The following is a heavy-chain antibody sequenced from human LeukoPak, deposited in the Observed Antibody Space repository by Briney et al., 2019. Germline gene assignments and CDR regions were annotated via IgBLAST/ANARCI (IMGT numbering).Heavy chain of an antibody. CDR1: GFTFSSYG. D-gene: IGHD3-16*01. V-gene: IGHV3-33*01. Sequence: GGSLRLSCTASGFTFSSYGMHWVRHAPGKGLERVAVIWYDGTNKNYADSVKGRFTISRDNSKNTLSLQMNSVRADDTAVYYCARENVLGSNYYYYGMDVWGQGTTVIVSS. CDR2: IWYDGTNK. CDR3: ARENVLGSNYYYYGMDV. J-gene: IGHJ6*02.